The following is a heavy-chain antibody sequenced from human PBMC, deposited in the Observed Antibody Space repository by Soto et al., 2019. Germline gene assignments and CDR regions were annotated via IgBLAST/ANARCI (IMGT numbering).Heavy chain of an antibody. J-gene: IGHJ5*02. CDR1: GFTVSSYY. D-gene: IGHD2-2*01. CDR3: ARDAAASYCSSTSCSGGFDP. CDR2: IYSDGST. V-gene: IGHV3-53*02. Sequence: EVQLMETGGGLIQPGGSLRLSCAVSGFTVSSYYMNWVRQAPGKGLGWVSVIYSDGSTYYADSVKGRFTISRDNSKNTLYLQMNSLRAEDTAMYYCARDAAASYCSSTSCSGGFDPWGQGTLVTVSS.